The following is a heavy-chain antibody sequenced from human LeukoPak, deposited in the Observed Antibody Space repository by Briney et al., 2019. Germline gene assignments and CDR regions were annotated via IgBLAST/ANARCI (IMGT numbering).Heavy chain of an antibody. CDR1: GGSVNSHY. D-gene: IGHD2-15*01. Sequence: SETLSLTCTVSGGSVNSHYWSWIRQPPGKGLEWIGYICSTGSANSNPSLKNRVTVSLDTSKNQFSLTLSSATAADTAVYYCARPSPRYCSGGSCYAFDIWGQGILVTVSS. V-gene: IGHV4-59*08. CDR2: ICSTGSA. J-gene: IGHJ3*02. CDR3: ARPSPRYCSGGSCYAFDI.